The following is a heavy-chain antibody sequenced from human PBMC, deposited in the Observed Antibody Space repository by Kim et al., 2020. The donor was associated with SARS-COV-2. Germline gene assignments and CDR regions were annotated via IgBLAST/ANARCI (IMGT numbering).Heavy chain of an antibody. D-gene: IGHD3-10*01. J-gene: IGHJ4*02. CDR2: T. CDR3: ASGRYYYANEH. Sequence: THYDPSLKTRLTVSLDTAKTQFSLKLSSVTAADTAVYYCASGRYYYANEHWGRGTLVTVSS. V-gene: IGHV4-59*09.